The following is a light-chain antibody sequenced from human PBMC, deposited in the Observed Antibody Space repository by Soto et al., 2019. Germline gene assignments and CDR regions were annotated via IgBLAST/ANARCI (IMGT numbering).Light chain of an antibody. CDR1: QSINGW. J-gene: IGKJ1*01. Sequence: DIQLTQSPSTLSASVGDRVTITCRASQSINGWLAWYQQKPGQAPNLIIYKASTLESGVPSRFSGSGSGTEFTLTVSSLQPDDFATYYCHQYHNFPRTFGQGTKVEI. V-gene: IGKV1-5*03. CDR2: KAS. CDR3: HQYHNFPRT.